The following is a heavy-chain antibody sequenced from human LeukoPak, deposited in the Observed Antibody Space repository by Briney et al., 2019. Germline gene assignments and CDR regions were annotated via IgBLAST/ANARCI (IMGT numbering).Heavy chain of an antibody. CDR2: INWNGAST. V-gene: IGHV3-20*04. CDR3: ARDFSGSLMYFDY. Sequence: GGSLRLSCAASGFTFSSYGMSWVRQAPGKGLEWVSGINWNGASTGYADSVKGRFTISRDNAKNSLYLQMNSLRAEDTALYYCARDFSGSLMYFDYWGQGTLVTVSS. J-gene: IGHJ4*02. D-gene: IGHD5-12*01. CDR1: GFTFSSYG.